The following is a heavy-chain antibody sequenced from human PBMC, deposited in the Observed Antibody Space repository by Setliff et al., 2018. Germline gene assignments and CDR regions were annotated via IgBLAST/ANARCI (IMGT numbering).Heavy chain of an antibody. CDR3: ARGGMAAAGRKGVFEY. CDR1: GYRFSTYG. V-gene: IGHV1-18*01. J-gene: IGHJ4*02. D-gene: IGHD6-13*01. Sequence: ASVKVSCKASGYRFSTYGISWVRQAPGQGLEWMAWVSDNNGNTNYAKSFQGRVTMNTDTSTSTAYMELGSLTSDDTAIYYCARGGMAAAGRKGVFEYWGQGSQVTVSS. CDR2: VSDNNGNT.